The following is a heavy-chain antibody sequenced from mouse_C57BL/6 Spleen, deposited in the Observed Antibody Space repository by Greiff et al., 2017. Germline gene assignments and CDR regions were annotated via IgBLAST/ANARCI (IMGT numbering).Heavy chain of an antibody. CDR2: IYPRSGNT. CDR1: GYTFTSYG. Sequence: QVQLQQSGAELARPGASVKLSCKASGYTFTSYGISWVKQRTGQGLEWIGEIYPRSGNTYYNEKFKGKATLTADKSSSTAYMELRSLTSEDSAVXFCARWWERGVYYFDYWGQGTTLTVSS. D-gene: IGHD1-1*02. V-gene: IGHV1-81*01. CDR3: ARWWERGVYYFDY. J-gene: IGHJ2*01.